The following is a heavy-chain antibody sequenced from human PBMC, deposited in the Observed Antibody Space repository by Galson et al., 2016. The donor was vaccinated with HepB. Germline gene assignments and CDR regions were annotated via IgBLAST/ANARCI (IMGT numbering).Heavy chain of an antibody. CDR3: ARDPGFRNGMDV. Sequence: SLRLSCAAYGLPVSNDYMSWVRQAPGKGLRWVSVSYGDGRTYYAESVKGRFTISRDTSTNTVFLPMNSLRGEDTAVYYCARDPGFRNGMDVWGQGTTVTVS. CDR1: GLPVSNDY. V-gene: IGHV3-53*01. CDR2: SYGDGRT. J-gene: IGHJ6*02.